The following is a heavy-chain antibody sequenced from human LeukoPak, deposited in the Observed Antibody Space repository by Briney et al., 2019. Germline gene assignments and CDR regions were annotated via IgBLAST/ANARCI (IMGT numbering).Heavy chain of an antibody. D-gene: IGHD5-24*01. J-gene: IGHJ4*02. V-gene: IGHV3-74*01. Sequence: GGSLRLSCAASGFTFSSYWMHWVRQAPGKGLVWVSRINSDGSSTSYADSVKGRFTISRDNAKNTLYLQMNSLRAEDTAVYYCAREGDGYNYRGVDYWGQGTLVTVSS. CDR2: INSDGSST. CDR3: AREGDGYNYRGVDY. CDR1: GFTFSSYW.